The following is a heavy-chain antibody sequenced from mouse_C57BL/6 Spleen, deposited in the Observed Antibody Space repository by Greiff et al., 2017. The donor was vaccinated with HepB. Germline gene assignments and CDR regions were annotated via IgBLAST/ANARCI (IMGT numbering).Heavy chain of an antibody. J-gene: IGHJ2*01. V-gene: IGHV1-63*01. CDR3: ALYYYGSSSFDY. CDR1: GYTFTNYW. CDR2: IYPGGGYT. D-gene: IGHD1-1*01. Sequence: VRLQQSGAELVRPGTSVKMSCKASGYTFTNYWIGWAKQRPGHGLEWIGDIYPGGGYTNYNEKFKGKATLTADKSSSTAYMQFSSLTSEDSAIYYCALYYYGSSSFDYWGRGTTLTVSS.